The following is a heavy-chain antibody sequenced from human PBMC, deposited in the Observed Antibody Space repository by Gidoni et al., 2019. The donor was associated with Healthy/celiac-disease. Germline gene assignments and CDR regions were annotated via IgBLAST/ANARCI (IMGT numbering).Heavy chain of an antibody. V-gene: IGHV4-59*01. J-gene: IGHJ3*02. CDR1: GGPISSYY. Sequence: QVQLHASVPALVKPSETLSLPCTVSGGPISSYYWSWIRQPPGKGLEWIGYIYYSGSTNYNPSLKSRVTISVDTSKNQFSLKLSSVTAADTAVYYCARGSSARRNDFDIWGQGTMVTVSS. CDR2: IYYSGST. CDR3: ARGSSARRNDFDI.